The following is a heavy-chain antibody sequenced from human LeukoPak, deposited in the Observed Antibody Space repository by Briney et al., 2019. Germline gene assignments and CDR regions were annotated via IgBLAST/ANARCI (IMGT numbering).Heavy chain of an antibody. CDR2: ISAYNGNT. V-gene: IGHV1-18*01. CDR1: GYTLTSYG. CDR3: AVFAGVVTATPRDDY. J-gene: IGHJ4*02. D-gene: IGHD2-21*02. Sequence: ASVKVSCKASGYTLTSYGISWVRQAPGQGLEWMGWISAYNGNTNYAQKLQGRVTMTTDTSTSTAYRELRSLKSDDTAVYYWAVFAGVVTATPRDDYWGQGPRVTVPS.